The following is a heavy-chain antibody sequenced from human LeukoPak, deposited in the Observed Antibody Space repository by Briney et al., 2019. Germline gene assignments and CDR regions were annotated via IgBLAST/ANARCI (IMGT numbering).Heavy chain of an antibody. D-gene: IGHD4-17*01. CDR1: GYTFTGQY. CDR3: ARDDHGVFDAFDI. Sequence: GASVKVSCKASGYTFTGQYMHWVRQAPGQGLEWMGWINPNSGGTNYAQKFQGRVTMTRDTSISTAYMELSRLRSDDTAVYYCARDDHGVFDAFDIWGQGTMVTVSS. CDR2: INPNSGGT. J-gene: IGHJ3*02. V-gene: IGHV1-2*02.